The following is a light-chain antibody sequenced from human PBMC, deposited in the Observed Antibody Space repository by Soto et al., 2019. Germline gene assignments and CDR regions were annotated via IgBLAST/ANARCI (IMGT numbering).Light chain of an antibody. V-gene: IGLV2-14*03. CDR1: SSDVGGYNY. CDR3: SSYTSSSTLYV. CDR2: DVS. J-gene: IGLJ1*01. Sequence: QSALTQPASVSGSPGQSIPISCTGTSSDVGGYNYVSWYQQHPGKAPKLMIYDVSNRPSGVSYRFSGSKSGNTASLTISGLQAEDEADYYCSSYTSSSTLYVFGTGTKLTVL.